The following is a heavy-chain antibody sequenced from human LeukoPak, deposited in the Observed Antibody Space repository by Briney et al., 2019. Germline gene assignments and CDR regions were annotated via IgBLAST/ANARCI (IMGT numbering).Heavy chain of an antibody. D-gene: IGHD3-3*01. CDR1: GYTFTGYY. CDR3: ARDGDFWSGYYCDY. J-gene: IGHJ4*02. CDR2: INPNNGGT. V-gene: IGHV1-2*06. Sequence: ASVKVSCKASGYTFTGYYMHWVRQAPGQGLEWMGRINPNNGGTNYAQKFQGRVTMTRDTSISTAYMELCSLRSDDTAVYYCARDGDFWSGYYCDYWGQGTQVTVSS.